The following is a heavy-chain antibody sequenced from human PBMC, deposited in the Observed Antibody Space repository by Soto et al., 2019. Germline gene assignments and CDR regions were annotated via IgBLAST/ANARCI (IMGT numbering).Heavy chain of an antibody. V-gene: IGHV4-59*01. CDR3: ARDRGVLVPAALGTYYYYYYGMDV. CDR2: IYYSGST. J-gene: IGHJ6*02. D-gene: IGHD2-2*01. CDR1: GGSISSYY. Sequence: SETLSLTCTVSGGSISSYYWSWIRQPPGKGLEWIGYIYYSGSTNYNPSLKSRVTISVDTSKNQFSLKLSSVTAADTAVYYCARDRGVLVPAALGTYYYYYYGMDVWGQGTTVTVSS.